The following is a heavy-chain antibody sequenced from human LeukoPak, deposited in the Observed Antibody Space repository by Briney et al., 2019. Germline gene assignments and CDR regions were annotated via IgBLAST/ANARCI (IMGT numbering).Heavy chain of an antibody. CDR3: ARHGGYSYGGGYYFDY. CDR2: IRYSGST. V-gene: IGHV4-59*08. Sequence: SETLSLTCTVSGGSISTYYWSWIRQPPGKGLEWIGYIRYSGSTNYNPSLKSRVTISVDTSENQFSLKLSSVTAADTAVYYCARHGGYSYGGGYYFDYWGQGTLVTVSS. J-gene: IGHJ4*02. D-gene: IGHD5-18*01. CDR1: GGSISTYY.